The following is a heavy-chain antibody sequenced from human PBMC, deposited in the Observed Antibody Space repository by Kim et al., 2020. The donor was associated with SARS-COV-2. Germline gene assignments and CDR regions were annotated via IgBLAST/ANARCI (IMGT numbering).Heavy chain of an antibody. Sequence: GGSLRLSCAASGFPFSSHSMFWVRQAPGKGLEWVSCISSSGIYKYYTDSVKGRFTISRDNAENSLYLQMNSLRAEDTAVYYCARDPSAMVNWYFDLWGRGTLVTVSS. V-gene: IGHV3-21*01. CDR2: ISSSGIYK. D-gene: IGHD5-18*01. J-gene: IGHJ2*01. CDR1: GFPFSSHS. CDR3: ARDPSAMVNWYFDL.